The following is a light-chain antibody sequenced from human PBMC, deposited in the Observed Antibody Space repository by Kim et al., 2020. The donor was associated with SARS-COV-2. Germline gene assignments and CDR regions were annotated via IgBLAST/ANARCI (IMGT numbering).Light chain of an antibody. CDR1: QGVSSSV. Sequence: SWSPEKIATRSCRTRQGVSSSVLTWYQDIPGKATRLIMYGASSRATGIPDRFSGSGSGTDFNLTSSGLKPEEFAVYYCQKYGSSHTVGQRTKLE. V-gene: IGKV3-20*01. CDR2: GAS. CDR3: QKYGSSHT. J-gene: IGKJ2*01.